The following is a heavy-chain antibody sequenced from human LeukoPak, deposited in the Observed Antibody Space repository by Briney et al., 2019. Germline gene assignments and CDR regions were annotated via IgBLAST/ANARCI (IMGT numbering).Heavy chain of an antibody. CDR3: ARRKAVRPRDYYFDY. V-gene: IGHV4-59*01. CDR1: GGSFSGYY. J-gene: IGHJ4*02. Sequence: TSETLSLTCAVYGGSFSGYYWSWIRQPPGKGLEWIGYVYYSGSTNYNPSLKSRVTISVDTSKNQFSLKLSSVTAADTAVYYCARRKAVRPRDYYFDYWGQGTLVTVSS. D-gene: IGHD6-6*01. CDR2: VYYSGST.